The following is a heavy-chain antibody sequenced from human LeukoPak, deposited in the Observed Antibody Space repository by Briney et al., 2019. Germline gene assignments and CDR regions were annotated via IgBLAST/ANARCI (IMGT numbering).Heavy chain of an antibody. CDR2: TYYRSKWFN. CDR1: GDSVSSNSAA. CDR3: ARVNHTSSWYFSI. V-gene: IGHV6-1*01. D-gene: IGHD6-13*01. J-gene: IGHJ3*02. Sequence: SQTLSLTCAISGDSVSSNSAAWNWIRQSPSRGLEGLGRTYYRSKWFNDYAVSVKSRITMNPDTSKNQFSLQLSSVTPEDTAVYYCARVNHTSSWYFSIWGQGTMVTVSS.